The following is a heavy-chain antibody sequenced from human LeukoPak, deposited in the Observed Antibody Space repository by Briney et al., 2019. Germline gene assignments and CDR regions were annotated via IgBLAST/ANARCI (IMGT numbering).Heavy chain of an antibody. CDR2: ISGSGGST. D-gene: IGHD3-22*01. CDR1: GFTFSSYA. J-gene: IGHJ4*02. Sequence: GGSLRLSCAASGFTFSSYAMSWVGQAPGKGLEWVSAISGSGGSTYYADSVKGRFTISRDNSKNTLYLQMNSLRAEDTAVYYCAKETRDSSGYLSPIDYWGQGTLVTVSS. V-gene: IGHV3-23*01. CDR3: AKETRDSSGYLSPIDY.